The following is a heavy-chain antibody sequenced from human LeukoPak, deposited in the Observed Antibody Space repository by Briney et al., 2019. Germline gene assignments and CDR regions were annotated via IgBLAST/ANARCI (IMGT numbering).Heavy chain of an antibody. Sequence: PSETLSLTCTVSGYSISTGYYWGWIRQPPGKGLEWIGYIYYSGSTNYNPSLKSRVTISVDTSKNQFSLKLSSVTAADTAVYYCARVLRGILTGYFDAFDIWGQGTMVTVSS. CDR2: IYYSGST. CDR3: ARVLRGILTGYFDAFDI. V-gene: IGHV4-38-2*02. CDR1: GYSISTGYY. J-gene: IGHJ3*02. D-gene: IGHD3-9*01.